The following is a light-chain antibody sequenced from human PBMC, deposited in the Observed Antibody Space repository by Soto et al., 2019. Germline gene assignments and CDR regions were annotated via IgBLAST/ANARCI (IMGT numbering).Light chain of an antibody. Sequence: EIMRTQSAATLSVSPGERATLSCRASQSVRSHLAWYQQKPGQAPRLLIYDASTRATGIPERFSGSGSGTDFTLTISSLEPEDFAVYYCQQYGTSPITFGQGTRLEI. CDR1: QSVRSH. CDR2: DAS. V-gene: IGKV3-20*01. CDR3: QQYGTSPIT. J-gene: IGKJ5*01.